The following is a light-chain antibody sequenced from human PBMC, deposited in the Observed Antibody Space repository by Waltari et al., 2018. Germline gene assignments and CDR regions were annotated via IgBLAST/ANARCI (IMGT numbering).Light chain of an antibody. CDR3: QVWDTSSDHLWV. Sequence: SYVLTQPPSVSVAPGQTARISCGGNKIGGKGVHWYRQKPGQAPVRVVYENSDRPSGIPERLSGSNSGNTATLTINSVEAGDEADYYCQVWDTSSDHLWVFGGGTKLTVL. V-gene: IGLV3-21*02. J-gene: IGLJ3*02. CDR1: KIGGKG. CDR2: ENS.